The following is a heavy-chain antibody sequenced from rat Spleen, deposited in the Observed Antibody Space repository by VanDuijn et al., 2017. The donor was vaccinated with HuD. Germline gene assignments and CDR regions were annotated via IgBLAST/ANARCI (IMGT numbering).Heavy chain of an antibody. CDR1: GFTFSDHA. D-gene: IGHD2-5*01. V-gene: IGHV5-17*01. CDR3: TRGGYFRY. CDR2: IIYDGTHT. Sequence: EVQLVESGGGLVQPGDSLKLSCEASGFTFSDHAMAWVRQSPKKGLEWVATIIYDGTHTYYRDSVKGRFTISRDTAQNILYLQLNSPRSEDTATYYCTRGGYFRYWGQGVMVTVSS. J-gene: IGHJ2*01.